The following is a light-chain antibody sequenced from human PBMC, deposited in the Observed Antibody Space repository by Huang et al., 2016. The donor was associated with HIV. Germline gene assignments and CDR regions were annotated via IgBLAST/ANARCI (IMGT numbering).Light chain of an antibody. V-gene: IGKV3-15*01. CDR2: GVS. CDR1: QSVNSK. Sequence: EIVMTQSPATLSLSPGERATLSCRASQSVNSKLAWYQQKPGQAPRRLIYGVSTRATGVPGRFSGSGSGTEFTLTISSLQSEDFAVYYCQQYSKWPPNTFGQGTKLESK. CDR3: QQYSKWPPNT. J-gene: IGKJ2*01.